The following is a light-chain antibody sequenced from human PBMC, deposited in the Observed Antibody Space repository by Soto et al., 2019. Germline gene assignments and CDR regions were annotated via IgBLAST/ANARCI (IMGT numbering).Light chain of an antibody. V-gene: IGKV3-20*01. CDR1: QSIVSNY. J-gene: IGKJ1*01. Sequence: EIVLTQSPGTLSLSPGERATLSCKASQSIVSNYLAWYQRTPGQAPRLLIYGSSSRATDIPARFSGSGSGTDFTLTITRLESEDFAVYYCQQYGSSPPTFGQGTKVEFK. CDR2: GSS. CDR3: QQYGSSPPT.